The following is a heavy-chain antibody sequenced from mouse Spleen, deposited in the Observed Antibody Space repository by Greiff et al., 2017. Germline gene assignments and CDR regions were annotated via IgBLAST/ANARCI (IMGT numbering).Heavy chain of an antibody. Sequence: EVKLVESGGGLVQPGGSLKLSCAASGFTFSSYGMSWVRQTPDKRLELVATINSNGGSTYYPDSVKGRFTISRDNAKNTLYLQMSSLKSEDTAMYYCARDLLLHYFDYWGQGTTLTVSS. CDR3: ARDLLLHYFDY. CDR1: GFTFSSYG. V-gene: IGHV5-6-3*01. D-gene: IGHD1-1*01. J-gene: IGHJ2*01. CDR2: INSNGGST.